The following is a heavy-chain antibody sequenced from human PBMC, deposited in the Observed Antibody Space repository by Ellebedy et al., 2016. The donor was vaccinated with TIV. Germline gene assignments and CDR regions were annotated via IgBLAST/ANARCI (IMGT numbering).Heavy chain of an antibody. CDR3: ARDKSLTMIALDY. Sequence: GESLKISCSASGFTFSNFAMCWVRQAPGKRPEWVSGISGDGVHTWYADSVKGRFTISRDNSKTTLYLQMNSLRAEDTAVYYCARDKSLTMIALDYWGQGTLVTVSS. J-gene: IGHJ4*02. CDR1: GFTFSNFA. D-gene: IGHD3-22*01. V-gene: IGHV3-23*01. CDR2: ISGDGVHT.